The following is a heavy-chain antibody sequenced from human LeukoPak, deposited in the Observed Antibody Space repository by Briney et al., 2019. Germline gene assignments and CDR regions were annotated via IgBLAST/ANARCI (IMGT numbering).Heavy chain of an antibody. CDR2: ISAYNGNT. D-gene: IGHD2-15*01. Sequence: EASVKVSCKASGYTFTSYGISWVRQAPGQGLEWMGWISAYNGNTNYAQKLQGRVTMTTDTSTSTAYMELRSLRSDDTAVYYCARGREVVAATPMDYWGQGTLVTVSS. V-gene: IGHV1-18*01. J-gene: IGHJ4*02. CDR1: GYTFTSYG. CDR3: ARGREVVAATPMDY.